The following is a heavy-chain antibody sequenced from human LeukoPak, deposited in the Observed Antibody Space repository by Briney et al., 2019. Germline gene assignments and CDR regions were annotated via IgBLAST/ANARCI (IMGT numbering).Heavy chain of an antibody. CDR3: AKDTGYESTSCFDY. V-gene: IGHV3-9*01. CDR1: GFTFDDYA. CDR2: ISWNSGSI. Sequence: GGSLRLSCAASGFTFDDYAMHWVRQAPGKGLEWVSGISWNSGSIGYADSVKGRFTISRDNAKNSLYLQMNSLRAEDTALYYCAKDTGYESTSCFDYWGQGTLVTVSS. D-gene: IGHD2-2*01. J-gene: IGHJ4*02.